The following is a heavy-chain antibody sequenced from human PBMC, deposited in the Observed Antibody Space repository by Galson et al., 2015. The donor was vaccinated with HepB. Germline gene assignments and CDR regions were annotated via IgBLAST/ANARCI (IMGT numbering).Heavy chain of an antibody. V-gene: IGHV3-9*01. D-gene: IGHD3-10*01. CDR1: GFTFDDYA. Sequence: SLRLSCAASGFTFDDYAMHWVRQTPGKGLEWVSGISWNSGSINYADSVKGRFTISRDNAKNSLDLQMNSLRAEDTALYYCVRNLGGPGSYWGGGLDYWGQRTLVTVSS. CDR2: ISWNSGSI. CDR3: VRNLGGPGSYWGGGLDY. J-gene: IGHJ4*02.